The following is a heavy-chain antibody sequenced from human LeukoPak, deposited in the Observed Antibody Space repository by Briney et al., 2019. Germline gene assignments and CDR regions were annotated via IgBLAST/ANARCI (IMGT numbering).Heavy chain of an antibody. CDR3: AREEDGSSTSMPPGYFDY. V-gene: IGHV1-46*01. CDR1: GYTFTSYY. CDR2: INPSGCST. D-gene: IGHD2-2*01. J-gene: IGHJ4*02. Sequence: ASVKVSCRASGYTFTSYYMHWVRQAPGQGLEWMGIINPSGCSTSYAQKFQGRVTMTRDTSTSTVYMELSSLRSEDTAVYYCAREEDGSSTSMPPGYFDYWGQGTLVTVSS.